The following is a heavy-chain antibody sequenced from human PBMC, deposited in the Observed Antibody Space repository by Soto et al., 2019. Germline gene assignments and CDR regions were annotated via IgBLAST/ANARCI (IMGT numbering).Heavy chain of an antibody. Sequence: SETLSLTCTVSGGSISSYYWSWIRQPPGKGLEWIGYIYYSGSTNYNPSLKSRVTISVDTSKNQFSLKLSSVTAADTAVYYCACQMTTVTTIAFWGQGTLVTVAS. CDR2: IYYSGST. D-gene: IGHD4-4*01. J-gene: IGHJ4*02. V-gene: IGHV4-59*01. CDR1: GGSISSYY. CDR3: ACQMTTVTTIAF.